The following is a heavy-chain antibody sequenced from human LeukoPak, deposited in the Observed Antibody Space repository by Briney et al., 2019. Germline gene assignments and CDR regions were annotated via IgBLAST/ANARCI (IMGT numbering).Heavy chain of an antibody. V-gene: IGHV4-39*07. D-gene: IGHD6-13*01. CDR1: GGFISSSSYY. CDR3: ARRWSSSLYRPGANWFDP. J-gene: IGHJ5*02. Sequence: SETLSLTCTVSGGFISSSSYYWGWIRQPPGKGLEWIGSIYYSGSTYYNPSLKSRVTISVDTSKNQFSLKLSSVTAADTAVYYWARRWSSSLYRPGANWFDPWGQGTLVTVS. CDR2: IYYSGST.